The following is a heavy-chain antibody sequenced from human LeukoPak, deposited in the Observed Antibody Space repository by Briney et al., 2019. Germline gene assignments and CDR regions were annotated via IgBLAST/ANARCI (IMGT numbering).Heavy chain of an antibody. J-gene: IGHJ6*03. D-gene: IGHD6-6*01. V-gene: IGHV3-20*04. CDR1: GFTFDDYG. CDR2: INWNGGST. Sequence: GGSLRLSCAASGFTFDDYGMSWVRQAPGKGLEWVSGINWNGGSTGYADSVRGRFTISRDNAKNSLYLQMNSLRAEDTALYYCARVRSVAARRFGYYMDVWGKGTTVTVSS. CDR3: ARVRSVAARRFGYYMDV.